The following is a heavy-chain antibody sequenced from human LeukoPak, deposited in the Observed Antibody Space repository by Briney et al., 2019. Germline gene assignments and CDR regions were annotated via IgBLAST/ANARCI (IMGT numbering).Heavy chain of an antibody. J-gene: IGHJ6*02. D-gene: IGHD4-11*01. CDR1: GGSISSGSYY. CDR2: IYTSGST. Sequence: TLSLTCTVSGGSISSGSYYWSWIRQPAGTGLEWIGRIYTSGSTNYNPSLKSRVTISVDTSKNQFSLKLSSVTAADTAVYYCARGTVNYYYGMDVWGQGTTVTVSS. V-gene: IGHV4-61*02. CDR3: ARGTVNYYYGMDV.